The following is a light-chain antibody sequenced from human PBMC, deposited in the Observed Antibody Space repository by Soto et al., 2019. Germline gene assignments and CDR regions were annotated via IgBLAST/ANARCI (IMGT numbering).Light chain of an antibody. CDR3: CLYEARTTVM. Sequence: QSALAQPASVSGSAGQSITISCSGTMRDVGAYNLVSWYQQHPGTAPKLIIYEVRNRPSGISSRFSGSRSGNTASLNISGLQCEAEGDYYCCLYEARTTVMFAGGPKVTVL. CDR2: EVR. V-gene: IGLV2-14*01. CDR1: MRDVGAYNL. J-gene: IGLJ3*02.